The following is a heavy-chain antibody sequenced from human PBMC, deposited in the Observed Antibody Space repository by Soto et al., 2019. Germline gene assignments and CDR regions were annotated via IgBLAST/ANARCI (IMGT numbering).Heavy chain of an antibody. CDR1: GGSIRSSNW. D-gene: IGHD5-12*01. V-gene: IGHV4-4*02. CDR2: IYHSGST. Sequence: NPSETLSLTCAVSGGSIRSSNWWSWVRQPPGKGLEWIGEIYHSGSTNYNPSLKSRVTISVDKSKNQFSLKLSSVTAADTAVYYCASGHPSPRYSGYVNWFDPWGQGTLVTVSS. J-gene: IGHJ5*02. CDR3: ASGHPSPRYSGYVNWFDP.